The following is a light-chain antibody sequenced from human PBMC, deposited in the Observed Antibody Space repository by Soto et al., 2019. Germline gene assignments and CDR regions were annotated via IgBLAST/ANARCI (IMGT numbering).Light chain of an antibody. CDR3: LQDYNYPRT. V-gene: IGKV1-6*01. J-gene: IGKJ1*01. Sequence: IQMTQSPSSLAGSVGDRVTITCRASQSIVTYLNWYLQKPGKAPKLLIYAASNLQSGVPSRFSGSGSGTDFTLTISSLQPEDFATYYCLQDYNYPRTFGQGTKVDI. CDR1: QSIVTY. CDR2: AAS.